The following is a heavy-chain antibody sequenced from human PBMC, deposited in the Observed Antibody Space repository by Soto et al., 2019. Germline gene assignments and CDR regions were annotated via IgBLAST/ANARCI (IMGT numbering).Heavy chain of an antibody. Sequence: QVQLVQSGGEVEKPGASVKVSCKASCYTFTNYGINWVRQAPGLGLEWMGWINVYNGNTNYAQKFQARVTMTTDTSTNSVYMELRSLRSDDTAVYYCARGPDPPYFDYWGQGTLVSVSS. CDR1: CYTFTNYG. V-gene: IGHV1-18*01. CDR3: ARGPDPPYFDY. J-gene: IGHJ4*02. CDR2: INVYNGNT.